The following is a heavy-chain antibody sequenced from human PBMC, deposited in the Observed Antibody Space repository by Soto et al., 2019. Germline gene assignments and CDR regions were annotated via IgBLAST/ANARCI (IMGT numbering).Heavy chain of an antibody. D-gene: IGHD4-17*01. CDR2: IYPGDSDT. CDR3: ARILRTTVTTIYYYGMDV. Sequence: GESLKISCKGLGNSFNNWIGWVRQMPGKGLEWMGIIYPGDSDTRYSPSFQGQVTISADKSISTAYLQWSSLKASDTAMYYCARILRTTVTTIYYYGMDVWGQGTTVTVSS. V-gene: IGHV5-51*01. CDR1: GNSFNNW. J-gene: IGHJ6*02.